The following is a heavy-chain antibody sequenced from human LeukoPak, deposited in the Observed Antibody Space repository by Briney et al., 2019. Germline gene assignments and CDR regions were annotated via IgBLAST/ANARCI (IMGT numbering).Heavy chain of an antibody. CDR1: GGSFSGHY. J-gene: IGHJ4*02. Sequence: SETLSLTCAVYGGSFSGHYWNWIRQPPGKGLEWIGEINHSGSTNYNPSLKSRVTISVDTSKNQLSLKLSSVTAADTAVYYCARARYSSGWPYWGQGTLVTVSS. V-gene: IGHV4-34*01. D-gene: IGHD6-19*01. CDR2: INHSGST. CDR3: ARARYSSGWPY.